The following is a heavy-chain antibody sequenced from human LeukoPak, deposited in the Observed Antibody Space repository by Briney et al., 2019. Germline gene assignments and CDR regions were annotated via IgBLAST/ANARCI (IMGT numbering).Heavy chain of an antibody. D-gene: IGHD1-20*01. J-gene: IGHJ6*03. CDR1: GFTFSDYY. CDR3: ASRTGITGSNYYMAV. Sequence: GGSLRLSCAASGFTFSDYYMSWIRQAPGKGLEWVSYISSSGKTMHYADSVKGRFTISRDNTQNSLYLQMNSLRAEDTGVYYCASRTGITGSNYYMAVWGKGTTVTVSS. V-gene: IGHV3-11*01. CDR2: ISSSGKTM.